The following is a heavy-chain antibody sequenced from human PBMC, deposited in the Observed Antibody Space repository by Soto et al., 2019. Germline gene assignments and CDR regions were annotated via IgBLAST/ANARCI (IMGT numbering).Heavy chain of an antibody. D-gene: IGHD6-13*01. CDR2: ITSSGTTV. CDR3: ARGSSNWAYYFDF. J-gene: IGHJ4*02. Sequence: EVHLVESGGGLVQPGGSLRLSCAASGFTFSSYSLNWVRQAPGKGLEWVSYITSSGTTVYYADSVRGRFTISRDNAKNSLDLHMNSLSDDDTAGYYCARGSSNWAYYFDFWGQGTLVTVSS. CDR1: GFTFSSYS. V-gene: IGHV3-48*02.